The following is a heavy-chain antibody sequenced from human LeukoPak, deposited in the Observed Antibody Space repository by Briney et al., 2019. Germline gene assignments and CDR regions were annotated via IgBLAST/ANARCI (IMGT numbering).Heavy chain of an antibody. CDR1: GFTFSSYA. CDR2: IYSGGST. Sequence: GGSLRLSCAASGFTFSSYAMSWVRQAPGKGLEWVSVIYSGGSTYYADSVKGRFTISRDNSKNTLYLQMNSLRAEDTAVYYCEVGLGDVFDIWGQGTMVTVSS. CDR3: EVGLGDVFDI. D-gene: IGHD3-16*01. V-gene: IGHV3-66*02. J-gene: IGHJ3*02.